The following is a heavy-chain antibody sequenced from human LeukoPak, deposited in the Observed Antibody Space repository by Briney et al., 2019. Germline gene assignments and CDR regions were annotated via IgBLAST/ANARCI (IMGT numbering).Heavy chain of an antibody. Sequence: SETLSLTCTVSGGSISSSSYYWGWIRQPPGKGLEWIGSIYYSGSTYYNPSLKSRVTISEDTSKNQFSLKLTSVTAADTAVYYCARHSDTYGDRGPGYWGQGTQVTVSS. D-gene: IGHD5-18*01. CDR2: IYYSGST. J-gene: IGHJ4*02. CDR1: GGSISSSSYY. CDR3: ARHSDTYGDRGPGY. V-gene: IGHV4-39*01.